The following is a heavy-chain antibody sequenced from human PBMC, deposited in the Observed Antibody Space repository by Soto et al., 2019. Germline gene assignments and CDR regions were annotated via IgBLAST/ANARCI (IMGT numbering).Heavy chain of an antibody. CDR1: GYTFTSYD. Sequence: QVQLVQSGAEVKKPGASVKVSCKASGYTFTSYDINWVRQATGQGLEWMGWMNPNSGNTGYAQKFQGRVTMTRNTSISTASMELSSLRSEDTAVYYCARGRPGSSWFVYYYYYMDVWGKGTTVTVSS. CDR3: ARGRPGSSWFVYYYYYMDV. J-gene: IGHJ6*03. D-gene: IGHD6-13*01. V-gene: IGHV1-8*01. CDR2: MNPNSGNT.